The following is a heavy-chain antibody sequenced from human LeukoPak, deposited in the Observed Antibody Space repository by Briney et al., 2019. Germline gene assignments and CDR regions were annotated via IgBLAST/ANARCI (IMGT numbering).Heavy chain of an antibody. CDR3: ARHNSGSFQSFDY. Sequence: GGSLRLSCAASGFTFSTYIMSWVRQAPGKGLEWVSVITGSSGTTLYTGSVQGRFTISRDNSKNTLYLQISSLRVEDTAVYYCARHNSGSFQSFDYLGQGTLVTVSS. V-gene: IGHV3-23*01. D-gene: IGHD3-22*01. CDR1: GFTFSTYI. CDR2: ITGSSGTT. J-gene: IGHJ4*02.